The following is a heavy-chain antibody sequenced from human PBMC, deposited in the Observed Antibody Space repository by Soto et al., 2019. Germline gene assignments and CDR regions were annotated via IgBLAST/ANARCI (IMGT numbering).Heavy chain of an antibody. CDR2: IYSGGST. D-gene: IGHD6-19*01. CDR1: GFTVSSNY. CDR3: AIDSNSSGWASWYYYYGMDV. Sequence: GGSLRLSCAASGFTVSSNYMSWVRQAPGEGGVCVSVIYSGGSTYYADSVKGRFTISRDNSKNTLYLQMNSLRAEDTAVYYCAIDSNSSGWASWYYYYGMDVWGQGTTVTVSS. V-gene: IGHV3-53*05. J-gene: IGHJ6*02.